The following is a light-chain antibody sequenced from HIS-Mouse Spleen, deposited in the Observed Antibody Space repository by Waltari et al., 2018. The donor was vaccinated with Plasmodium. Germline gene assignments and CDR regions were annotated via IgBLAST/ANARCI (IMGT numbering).Light chain of an antibody. CDR1: QSISSY. J-gene: IGKJ1*01. V-gene: IGKV1-39*01. Sequence: DIQMTQSPSSLSASVGDRVPITCRASQSISSYLNWYQQKPGKAPKRLIYAASSLQSGVPSRFSGSGSGTDFTLTISSLQPEDFATYYCQQSYSTWTFGQGTKVEIK. CDR2: AAS. CDR3: QQSYSTWT.